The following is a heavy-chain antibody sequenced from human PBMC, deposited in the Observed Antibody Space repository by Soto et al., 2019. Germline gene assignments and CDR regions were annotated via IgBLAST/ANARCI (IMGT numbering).Heavy chain of an antibody. J-gene: IGHJ5*02. CDR2: MFHTGNT. V-gene: IGHV4-4*02. Sequence: QVQLQESGPGLVKPSGTLSLTCTVSGDSISSLYWWSWVRQSPGKGLEWIGEMFHTGNTNYNPSLKSRVTMSVDKSTNQFSLKMTSVTAADTAVYYCARTVTSTWNVGWFDPWGQGTLVTVSS. CDR1: GDSISSLYW. CDR3: ARTVTSTWNVGWFDP. D-gene: IGHD1-1*01.